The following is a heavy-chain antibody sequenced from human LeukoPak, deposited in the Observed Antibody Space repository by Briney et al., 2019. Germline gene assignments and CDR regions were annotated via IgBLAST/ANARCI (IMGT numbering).Heavy chain of an antibody. J-gene: IGHJ4*02. CDR2: MNPNSGNT. V-gene: IGHV1-8*01. CDR3: ARDLSHRYYHSTGYAFDY. CDR1: GYTFTSYD. D-gene: IGHD3-22*01. Sequence: ASVKVSCKASGYTFTSYDINWVRQATGQGLEWMGWMNPNSGNTGYAQKFQGRVTMTRNTSISTAYMELSSLRSEDTAMYYCARDLSHRYYHSTGYAFDYWGQGTPVTVSS.